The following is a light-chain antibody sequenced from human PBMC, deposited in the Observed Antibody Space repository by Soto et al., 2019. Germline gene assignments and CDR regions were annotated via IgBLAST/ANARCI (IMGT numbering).Light chain of an antibody. CDR2: SNN. CDR3: AAWDDSLNGVV. J-gene: IGLJ2*01. Sequence: QSVLTQPPSASGTPGQRVTISCSGSNSNIGSNTVNWYQQLPGTAPKLLIFSNNQRPSGVPDRFSCSKSGTSASLAISGLQSDDEADYYCAAWDDSLNGVVFGGGTKLTVL. CDR1: NSNIGSNT. V-gene: IGLV1-44*01.